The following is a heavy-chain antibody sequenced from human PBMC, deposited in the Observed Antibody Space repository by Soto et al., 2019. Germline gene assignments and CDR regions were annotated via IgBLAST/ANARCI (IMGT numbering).Heavy chain of an antibody. CDR1: GYTFTGYY. CDR3: ARWKGFYGSGSYSYYYYGMDV. CDR2: INPNSGGT. J-gene: IGHJ6*02. V-gene: IGHV1-2*04. D-gene: IGHD3-10*01. Sequence: ASVKVFCKASGYTFTGYYMHWVRQAPGQGLEWMGWINPNSGGTNYAQKFQGWVTMTRDTSISTAYMELSRLRSDDTAVYYCARWKGFYGSGSYSYYYYGMDVWGQGTTVTVSS.